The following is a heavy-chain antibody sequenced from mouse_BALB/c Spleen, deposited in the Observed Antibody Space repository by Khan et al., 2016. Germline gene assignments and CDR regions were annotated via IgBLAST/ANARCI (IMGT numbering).Heavy chain of an antibody. CDR2: IRYSGST. CDR3: TRSPTATRYFDV. J-gene: IGHJ1*01. V-gene: IGHV3-2*02. CDR1: GYSITSDYA. Sequence: QLEESGPGLVKPSQSLSLTCTVTGYSITSDYAWNWIRQFPGNKLEWMGHIRYSGSTTYNPSLKSRISITRDTSKNQFFLQLYSVTTEDTATYYCTRSPTATRYFDVWGAGTTVTVSS. D-gene: IGHD1-2*01.